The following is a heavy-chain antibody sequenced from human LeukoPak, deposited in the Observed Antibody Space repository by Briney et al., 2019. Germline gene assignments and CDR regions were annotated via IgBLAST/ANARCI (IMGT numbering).Heavy chain of an antibody. J-gene: IGHJ3*02. Sequence: SVKVSCKASGGTFSSYAISWVRQAPGQGLEWMGRITPIFGTANYAQKFQGRVTITTDESTSTAYMELSSLRSEDTAVYYCATPGYCSGGSCYSDAFDIWGQGTMVTVSS. CDR3: ATPGYCSGGSCYSDAFDI. CDR2: ITPIFGTA. CDR1: GGTFSSYA. V-gene: IGHV1-69*05. D-gene: IGHD2-15*01.